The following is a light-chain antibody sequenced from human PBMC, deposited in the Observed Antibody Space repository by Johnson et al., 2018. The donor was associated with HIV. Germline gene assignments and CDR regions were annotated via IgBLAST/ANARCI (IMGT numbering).Light chain of an antibody. CDR2: ENN. CDR3: GTWDSSLSAYV. J-gene: IGLJ1*01. CDR1: NSNIGNNY. V-gene: IGLV1-51*02. Sequence: QPVLTQPPSVSAAPGQKVTISCSGSNSNIGNNYVSWYRQLPGTAPKLLIYENNKRPSGIPNRFSGSKSGTSATLGITGLQTGDEADYYCGTWDSSLSAYVFGTRTKVTVL.